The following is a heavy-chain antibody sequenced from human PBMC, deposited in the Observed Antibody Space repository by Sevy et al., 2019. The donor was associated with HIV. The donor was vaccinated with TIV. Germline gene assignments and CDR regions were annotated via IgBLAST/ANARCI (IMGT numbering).Heavy chain of an antibody. CDR1: GFTFSNYW. CDR3: ARVFFKFIGGSKLNYYMDV. D-gene: IGHD1-26*01. V-gene: IGHV3-7*01. Sequence: GGSLRLSCAVSGFTFSNYWMSWVRQAPGKGLECMANIKQDGSEKYYVDSVKGRFTISRDNAKNSLYLQMNSLRAEDTAVYYCARVFFKFIGGSKLNYYMDVWGKGTTVTVSS. J-gene: IGHJ6*03. CDR2: IKQDGSEK.